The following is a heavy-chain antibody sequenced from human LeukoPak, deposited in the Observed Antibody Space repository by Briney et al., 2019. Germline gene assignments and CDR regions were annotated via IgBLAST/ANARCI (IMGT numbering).Heavy chain of an antibody. CDR1: GGTFSSYA. J-gene: IGHJ4*02. CDR2: INPSGGST. CDR3: ARATLSDYYFNY. V-gene: IGHV1-46*01. Sequence: VASVKVSCKASGGTFSSYAISWVRQAPGQGLEWMGIINPSGGSTSYAQKFQGRVTMTRDTSTNTVYMGLSSLRSEDTAVYFCARATLSDYYFNYWGQGTLVTVSS.